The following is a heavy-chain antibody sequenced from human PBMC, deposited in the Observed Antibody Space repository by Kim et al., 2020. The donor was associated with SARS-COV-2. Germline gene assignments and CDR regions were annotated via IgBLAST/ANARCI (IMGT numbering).Heavy chain of an antibody. D-gene: IGHD1-26*01. V-gene: IGHV4-34*01. CDR3: ARGGRRVGATNWFDP. CDR2: INHSGST. CDR1: GGSFSGYY. Sequence: SETLSLTCAVYGGSFSGYYWSWIRQPPGKGLEWIGEINHSGSTNYNPSLKSRVTISVDTSKNQFSLKLSSVTAADTAVYYCARGGRRVGATNWFDPWGQGTLVTVSS. J-gene: IGHJ5*02.